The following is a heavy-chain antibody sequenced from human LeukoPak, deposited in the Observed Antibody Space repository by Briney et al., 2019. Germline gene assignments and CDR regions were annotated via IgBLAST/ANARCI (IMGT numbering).Heavy chain of an antibody. V-gene: IGHV3-30*18. D-gene: IGHD6-13*01. CDR2: ISYDGSHK. CDR3: TKGALHRVAAAVDY. CDR1: GLTFSSYG. Sequence: GRSLRLSCAASGLTFSSYGMHWVRQAPGKGLEWVAVISYDGSHKYFADSVKGRFTISRDNSKNTLYLQMSSLRPEDTAVYYCTKGALHRVAAAVDYWGQGTLVTVSS. J-gene: IGHJ4*02.